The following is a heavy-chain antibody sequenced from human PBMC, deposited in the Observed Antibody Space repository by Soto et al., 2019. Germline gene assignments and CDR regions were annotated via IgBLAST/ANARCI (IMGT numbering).Heavy chain of an antibody. D-gene: IGHD3-9*01. CDR1: GGSINNYY. J-gene: IGHJ4*02. V-gene: IGHV4-4*07. CDR3: ARETTDWMRVDY. CDR2: IYASGTT. Sequence: SETLSLTCTVSGGSINNYYWRWIRQPAGKGLEWLGRIYASGTTNYNPSLKSRVTMSVDTSKNQFSLNLSSGTAADTAVYYCARETTDWMRVDYWGQGIMVT.